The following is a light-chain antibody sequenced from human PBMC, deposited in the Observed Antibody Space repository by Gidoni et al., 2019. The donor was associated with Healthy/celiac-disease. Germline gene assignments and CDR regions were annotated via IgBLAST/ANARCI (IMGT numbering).Light chain of an antibody. CDR3: QQYGSSPPWT. CDR1: QSVSSSY. CDR2: DAS. Sequence: EIVLTKSPATLSLSPGEIATLSCGASQSVSSSYLACYQQKPGLAPRLLIYDASSRATGIPDRFSGSGSGTDFTLTSSRLEPEDFAVYYCQQYGSSPPWTFGQWTKVEIK. J-gene: IGKJ1*01. V-gene: IGKV3D-20*01.